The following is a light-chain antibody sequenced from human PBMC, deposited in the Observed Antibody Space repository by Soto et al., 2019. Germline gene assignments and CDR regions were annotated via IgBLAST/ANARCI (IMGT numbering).Light chain of an antibody. V-gene: IGKV3-20*01. J-gene: IGKJ1*01. CDR3: QQYGSSPRT. CDR1: QSVSSSS. CDR2: GAS. Sequence: EIVLTQCPGTLCLSPGERATLSCMGSQSVSSSSLAWYQQKPGQAPRLLIFGASTRAAGFPDRFSGSGSGTDFTLTISRLEPEDFAVYYCQQYGSSPRTFGQGTKVDIK.